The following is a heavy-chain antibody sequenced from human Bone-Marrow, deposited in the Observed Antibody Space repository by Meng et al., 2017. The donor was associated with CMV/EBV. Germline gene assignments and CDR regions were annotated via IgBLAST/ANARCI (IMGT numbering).Heavy chain of an antibody. V-gene: IGHV1-2*02. D-gene: IGHD2-2*01. J-gene: IGHJ4*02. CDR1: GFTFTSSA. CDR2: INPNSGGT. CDR3: ARGYCSSTSCSRSEIDY. Sequence: ASVKVSCKASGFTFTSSAVHWVRQAPGQGLEWMGWINPNSGGTNYAQKFQGRVTMTRDTSISTAYMGLSRLRSDDTAVYYCARGYCSSTSCSRSEIDYWGQGTLVTVSS.